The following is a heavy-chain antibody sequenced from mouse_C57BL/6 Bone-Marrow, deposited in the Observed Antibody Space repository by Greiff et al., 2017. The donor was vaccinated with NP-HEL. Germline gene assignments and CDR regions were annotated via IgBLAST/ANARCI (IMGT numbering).Heavy chain of an antibody. CDR3: ARWAYGSSYWYFDV. D-gene: IGHD1-1*01. V-gene: IGHV1-61*01. CDR1: GYTFTSYW. CDR2: IYPSDSET. J-gene: IGHJ1*03. Sequence: QVQLQQSGAELVRPGSSVKLSCKASGYTFTSYWMDWVKQRPGQGLEWIGNIYPSDSETHYNQKFKDKATLTVDKSSSTAYMQLSSLTSEDSAVYYSARWAYGSSYWYFDVWGTGTTVTVSS.